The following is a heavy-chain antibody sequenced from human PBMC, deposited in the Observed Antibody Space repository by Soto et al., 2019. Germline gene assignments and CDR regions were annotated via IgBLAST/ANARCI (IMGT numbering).Heavy chain of an antibody. V-gene: IGHV4-34*08. CDR3: ASSSGYTYNWFDP. Sequence: SVTMCPTSTVVCGKFIGFGGSWIRKPPGKGLEWIGEINHSGSTNYNPSLKSRVTISVDTSKNQFSLKLSSVTAADTAVYYCASSSGYTYNWFDPWGQGTLVTVSS. CDR2: INHSGST. CDR1: CGKFIGFG. D-gene: IGHD3-22*01. J-gene: IGHJ5*02.